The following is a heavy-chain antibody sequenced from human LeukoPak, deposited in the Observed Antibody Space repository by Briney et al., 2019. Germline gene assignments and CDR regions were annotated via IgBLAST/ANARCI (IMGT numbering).Heavy chain of an antibody. Sequence: GGSLRLSCAVSGITLSNYGMSWVRQAPGKGLEWVAGISGSGGSTYYADSVKGRFTISRDNSKNTLYLQMISLRAEGTAVYFCAKRGVVIRVILVGFHKEAYYFDSWGQGAPVTVSS. CDR3: AKRGVVIRVILVGFHKEAYYFDS. V-gene: IGHV3-23*01. CDR2: ISGSGGST. J-gene: IGHJ4*02. D-gene: IGHD3-22*01. CDR1: GITLSNYG.